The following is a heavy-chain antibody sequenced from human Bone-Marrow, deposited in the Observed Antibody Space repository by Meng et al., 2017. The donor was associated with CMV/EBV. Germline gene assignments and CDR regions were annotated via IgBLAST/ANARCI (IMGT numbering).Heavy chain of an antibody. CDR3: AKIAVRGKWYFDL. J-gene: IGHJ2*01. D-gene: IGHD1-1*01. CDR1: GLTFRNLG. CDR2: ISAGGDLT. Sequence: CSASGLTFRNLGMSWVRQAPGKGLQWVSSISAGGDLTYYADSVKGRFTISRDNSKNALYLQMNNLRGDDTAVYYCAKIAVRGKWYFDLWGRGTLVTVSS. V-gene: IGHV3-23*01.